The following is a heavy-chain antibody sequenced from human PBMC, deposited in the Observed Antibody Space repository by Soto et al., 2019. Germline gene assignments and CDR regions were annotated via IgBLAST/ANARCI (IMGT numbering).Heavy chain of an antibody. CDR3: TRVRLGSSRSSDY. V-gene: IGHV1-69*02. CDR1: GGTFSSYT. Sequence: ASVKVSCKASGGTFSSYTISWVRQAPGQGLEWMGRIIPILGIANYAQKFQGRVTITADKSTSTAYMELSSLRSEDTAVYYCTRVRLGSSRSSDYWGQGILVTVSS. J-gene: IGHJ4*02. CDR2: IIPILGIA. D-gene: IGHD6-19*01.